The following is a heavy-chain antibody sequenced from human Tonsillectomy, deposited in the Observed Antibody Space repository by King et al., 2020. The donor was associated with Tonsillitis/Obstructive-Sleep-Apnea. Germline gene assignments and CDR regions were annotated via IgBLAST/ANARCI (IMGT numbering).Heavy chain of an antibody. CDR3: ARRAADGSGYYHYHMDV. CDR2: IIPIFETP. V-gene: IGHV1-69*01. Sequence: VQLVESGAEVKKPGSSVRVSCKVSGGSFSSQAINWVRQAPGQGLEWMGGIIPIFETPRYAQNFQGRVTITADEVTGTSYMDLSSLRSDDTAVYYCARRAADGSGYYHYHMDVWGQGTTVTVSS. CDR1: GGSFSSQA. J-gene: IGHJ6*03. D-gene: IGHD3-22*01.